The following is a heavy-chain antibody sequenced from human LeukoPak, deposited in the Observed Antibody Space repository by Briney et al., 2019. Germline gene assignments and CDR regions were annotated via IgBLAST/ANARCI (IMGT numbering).Heavy chain of an antibody. V-gene: IGHV4-38-2*02. Sequence: SETLSLTCTVSGYSISSGYYWGWIRQPPGKGLEWIGNIYHSGSTYYNPSLKSRVTISVDTSKNQFSLKLSSVTAADTAVYYCARVGSITIFGVVTHRQFDYWGQGTLVTVSS. CDR3: ARVGSITIFGVVTHRQFDY. D-gene: IGHD3-3*01. CDR2: IYHSGST. J-gene: IGHJ4*02. CDR1: GYSISSGYY.